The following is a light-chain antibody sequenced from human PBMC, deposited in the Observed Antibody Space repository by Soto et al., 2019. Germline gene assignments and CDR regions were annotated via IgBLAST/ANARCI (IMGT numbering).Light chain of an antibody. CDR1: QSVSGN. V-gene: IGKV3-15*01. CDR2: GAS. J-gene: IGKJ4*01. Sequence: EIVMTQSPATLSVFPGERATLSCRASQSVSGNLAWYQQKPGQAPRLLIYGASTRATGIPARFSGSGSGTEFTLTISSLKSEDCATYYCQQTNNFPLTFGGGTKVDIK. CDR3: QQTNNFPLT.